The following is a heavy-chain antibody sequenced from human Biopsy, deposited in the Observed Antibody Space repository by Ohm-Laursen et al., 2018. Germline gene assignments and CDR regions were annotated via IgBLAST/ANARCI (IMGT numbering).Heavy chain of an antibody. CDR3: ARATNSTGWPYYYFYGMDV. CDR2: IYYSGST. D-gene: IGHD2/OR15-2a*01. V-gene: IGHV4-59*01. CDR1: GGSISSDY. J-gene: IGHJ6*02. Sequence: TLSLTCTVSGGSISSDYWSWIRQTPGKGLEWIGYIYYSGSTNYNSSLKSRVTISVDTSKNQFSLRLNSVTAADTAAYYCARATNSTGWPYYYFYGMDVWGQGTTVTVSS.